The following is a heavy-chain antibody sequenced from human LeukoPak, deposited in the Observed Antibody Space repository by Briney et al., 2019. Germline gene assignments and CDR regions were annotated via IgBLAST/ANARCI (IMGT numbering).Heavy chain of an antibody. V-gene: IGHV4-59*11. CDR1: GGSITSHY. Sequence: SETLSLTCTVSGGSITSHYWSWIRQPPGKGLEWIGYIYYSGSTNYNPSLKSRVTISVDTSKNQFSLKLSSVTAADTAVYYCARVPGYCSSTSCYPYYMDVWGKGTTVTVSS. J-gene: IGHJ6*03. D-gene: IGHD2-2*01. CDR2: IYYSGST. CDR3: ARVPGYCSSTSCYPYYMDV.